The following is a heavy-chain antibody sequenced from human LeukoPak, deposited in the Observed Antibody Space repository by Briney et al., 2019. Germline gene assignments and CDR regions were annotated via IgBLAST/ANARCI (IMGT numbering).Heavy chain of an antibody. CDR3: ARGSSWSGYSVWFDP. CDR1: GFTFNTYD. D-gene: IGHD3-3*01. V-gene: IGHV3-33*01. CDR2: IWYDGSNE. Sequence: GRSLRLSCAASGFTFNTYDMHWVRQAPGKGLEWVAIIWYDGSNENYADSVKGRFTISRDNSKNTLYLQMNSLRAEDTAVYYCARGSSWSGYSVWFDPWGQGTLVTVSS. J-gene: IGHJ5*02.